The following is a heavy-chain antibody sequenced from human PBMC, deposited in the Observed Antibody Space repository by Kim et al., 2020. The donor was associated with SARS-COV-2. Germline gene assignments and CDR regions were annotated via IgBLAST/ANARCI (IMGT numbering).Heavy chain of an antibody. D-gene: IGHD3-22*01. CDR1: GFTVSNGW. CDR2: IKSKDAGETI. J-gene: IGHJ4*02. CDR3: TTDDLDTVGSYFFDH. Sequence: GGSLRLSCEASGFTVSNGWMIWVRQAPGKGLEWVGRIKSKDAGETIDYAPPLKGRFSISRDDSENTVYLQMSSLKTEDTAVYYCTTDDLDTVGSYFFDHWGQGTLVTVSS. V-gene: IGHV3-15*01.